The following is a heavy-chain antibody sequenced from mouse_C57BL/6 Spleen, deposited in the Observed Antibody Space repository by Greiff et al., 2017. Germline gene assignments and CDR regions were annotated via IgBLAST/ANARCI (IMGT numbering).Heavy chain of an antibody. J-gene: IGHJ3*01. V-gene: IGHV1-59*01. CDR1: GYTFTSYW. Sequence: QVQLQQSGAELVRPGTSVKLSCKASGYTFTSYWMHWVKQRPGQGLEWIGVIDPSDSYTNYNQKFKGKATLTVDTSSSTAYMQLSSLTSEDSAVYYCAREGYPFAYWGQGTLVTVSA. D-gene: IGHD2-14*01. CDR2: IDPSDSYT. CDR3: AREGYPFAY.